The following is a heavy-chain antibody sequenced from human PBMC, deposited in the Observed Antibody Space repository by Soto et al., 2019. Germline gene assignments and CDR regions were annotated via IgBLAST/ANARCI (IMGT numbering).Heavy chain of an antibody. J-gene: IGHJ6*02. CDR3: ARGDREDIAVVIGARPGEYGVDV. CDR2: ISYDGSNK. V-gene: IGHV3-30-3*01. D-gene: IGHD2-15*01. CDR1: GFTFRIYA. Sequence: QVQLVESGGGVVQPGRSLRLSCAASGFTFRIYAMHWVRQAPGKGLECVAVISYDGSNKFYRDSVKGRFTISRDNSKNTLYLQLNSLRYEDTAVYYCARGDREDIAVVIGARPGEYGVDVCGQGTTVTVSS.